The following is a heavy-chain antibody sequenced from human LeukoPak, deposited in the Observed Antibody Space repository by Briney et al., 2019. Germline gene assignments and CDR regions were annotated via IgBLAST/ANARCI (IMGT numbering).Heavy chain of an antibody. J-gene: IGHJ4*02. CDR3: ATREHVDTVSDY. Sequence: PSETLSLTCTVSGGSISSGDYYWSWIRQPPGKGLEWIGYIYYSGSTYYNPSLKSRVTISVDTSKNQFSLKLSSVTAADTAVYYCATREHVDTVSDYWGQGTLDTVSS. D-gene: IGHD5-18*01. CDR2: IYYSGST. CDR1: GGSISSGDYY. V-gene: IGHV4-30-4*01.